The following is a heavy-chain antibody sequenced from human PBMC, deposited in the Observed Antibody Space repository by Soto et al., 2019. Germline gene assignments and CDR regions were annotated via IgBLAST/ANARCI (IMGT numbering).Heavy chain of an antibody. J-gene: IGHJ4*02. V-gene: IGHV4-4*02. CDR1: GDSISSSNW. D-gene: IGHD6-25*01. CDR3: ARGPQQRLPGF. Sequence: QVQLQESGPGLVKPSGTLSLTCAVSGDSISSSNWWGWVRQPPGKGLEWIGEIYHSGSTNYNPSPKSRVSISVDKSKNQFPLNLNSVIAADTAVYYCARGPQQRLPGFWGQGTLVTVSS. CDR2: IYHSGST.